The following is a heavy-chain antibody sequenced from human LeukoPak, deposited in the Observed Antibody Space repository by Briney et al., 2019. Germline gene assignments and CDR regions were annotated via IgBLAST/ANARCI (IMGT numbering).Heavy chain of an antibody. J-gene: IGHJ5*02. V-gene: IGHV4-59*01. CDR1: GGSTSSYY. Sequence: SETLSLTCTVSGGSTSSYYWSWIRQPPGKGLEWIGYIYYSGSTNYNPSLKSRVTISVDTSKNQSSLKLSSVTAADTAVYYCARDPRGSGWFDPWGQGTLVTVSS. CDR3: ARDPRGSGWFDP. CDR2: IYYSGST. D-gene: IGHD3-10*01.